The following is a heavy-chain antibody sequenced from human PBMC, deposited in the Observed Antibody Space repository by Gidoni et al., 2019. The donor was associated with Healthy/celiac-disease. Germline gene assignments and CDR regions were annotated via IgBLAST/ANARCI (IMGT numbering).Heavy chain of an antibody. CDR3: ASEQDIAAAGKGFDY. CDR1: GFTFSSYS. Sequence: EVQLVESGGGLVKPGGSLRLSCAASGFTFSSYSMNWVRQAPGKGLEWVSSISSSSSYIYYADSVKGRFTISRDNAKNSLYLQMNSLRAEDTAVYYCASEQDIAAAGKGFDYWGQGTLVTVSS. V-gene: IGHV3-21*01. J-gene: IGHJ4*02. CDR2: ISSSSSYI. D-gene: IGHD6-13*01.